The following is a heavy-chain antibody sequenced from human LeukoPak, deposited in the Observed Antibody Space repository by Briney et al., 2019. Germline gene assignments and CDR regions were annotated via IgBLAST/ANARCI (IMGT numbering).Heavy chain of an antibody. V-gene: IGHV3-20*01. Sequence: PGGSLRLSCAASGFTFDDHGMNWVRQAPGKGLEWVSGINWNGGSTFYADSVKGRFTISRDNARNALYLQMNSLTAEDTALYHCARDRSYGSFDYWGQGTLVTVSS. CDR3: ARDRSYGSFDY. CDR2: INWNGGST. J-gene: IGHJ4*02. D-gene: IGHD5-18*01. CDR1: GFTFDDHG.